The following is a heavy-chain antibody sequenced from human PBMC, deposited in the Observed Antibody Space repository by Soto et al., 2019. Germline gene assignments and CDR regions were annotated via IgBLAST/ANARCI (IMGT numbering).Heavy chain of an antibody. CDR2: IWYDGSNK. Sequence: GGSQRLSCAASGLSFGSYGRHWVRQAPGKGLEWVTIIWYDGSNKYYADSVRGRFTISRDNSKNTVYLQMNSLRADDTALYYCARDPGDYYFDYWGQGTPVTVSS. CDR1: GLSFGSYG. V-gene: IGHV3-33*01. CDR3: ARDPGDYYFDY. D-gene: IGHD2-21*01. J-gene: IGHJ4*02.